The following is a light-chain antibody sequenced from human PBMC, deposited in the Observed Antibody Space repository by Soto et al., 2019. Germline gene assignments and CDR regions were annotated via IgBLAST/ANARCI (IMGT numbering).Light chain of an antibody. J-gene: IGKJ1*01. CDR2: GAS. CDR3: QQYGSSPRT. CDR1: QSISSDF. Sequence: DIVLTQSPGTLSLSPGERATLSCRASQSISSDFLAWYQQKPGQAPRLLIYGASSRATGIPDRFSGSGSGTDLTLTISRLEPEDFAVYYCQQYGSSPRTFGQGTKVEIK. V-gene: IGKV3-20*01.